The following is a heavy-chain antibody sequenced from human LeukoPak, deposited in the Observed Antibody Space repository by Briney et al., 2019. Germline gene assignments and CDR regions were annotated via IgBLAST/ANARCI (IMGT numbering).Heavy chain of an antibody. Sequence: GGSLRLSCAASGFTFSSHGMCWVRQAPGRGLEWVSSISIGGDTTYSDSVKGRFTISRDYSKNTLYLQLDSLRAEGTAIYYCAKEIRSNDCWGQGTLVTVSS. V-gene: IGHV3-23*01. CDR3: AKEIRSNDC. CDR2: ISIGGDTT. D-gene: IGHD4-17*01. CDR1: GFTFSSHG. J-gene: IGHJ4*02.